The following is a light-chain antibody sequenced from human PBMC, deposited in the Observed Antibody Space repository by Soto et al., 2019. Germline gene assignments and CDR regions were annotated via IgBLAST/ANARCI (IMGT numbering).Light chain of an antibody. V-gene: IGKV3-15*01. CDR2: DAS. CDR3: QQYTNWPPLT. J-gene: IGKJ4*01. Sequence: EIVMTQSPATLSVSPGEGATLSCRASQSVHRDLAWYQQKPGQAPRLLIYDASTRATGIPARLSGSGSGTEFTLTLSSLQSEDFAVYYCQQYTNWPPLTFGGGTKVEI. CDR1: QSVHRD.